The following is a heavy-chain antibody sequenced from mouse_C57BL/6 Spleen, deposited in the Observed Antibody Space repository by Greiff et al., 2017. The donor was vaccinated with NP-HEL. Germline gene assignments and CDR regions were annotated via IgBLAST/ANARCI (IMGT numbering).Heavy chain of an antibody. CDR1: GFTFSSYA. CDR2: ISDGGSYT. J-gene: IGHJ3*01. D-gene: IGHD1-1*02. V-gene: IGHV5-4*01. CDR3: ARDEDYGPGGFAY. Sequence: DVKLVESGGGLVKPGGSLKLSCAASGFTFSSYAMSWVRQTPEKRLEWVATISDGGSYTYYPDNVKGRFTISRDNAKNNLYLQMSHLKSEDTAMYYCARDEDYGPGGFAYWGQGTLVTVSA.